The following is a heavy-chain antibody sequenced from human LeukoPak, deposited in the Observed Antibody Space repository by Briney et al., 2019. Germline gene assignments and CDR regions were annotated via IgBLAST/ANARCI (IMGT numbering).Heavy chain of an antibody. CDR3: ASSPGIAVAGTY. CDR2: IYHSGST. D-gene: IGHD6-19*01. J-gene: IGHJ4*02. V-gene: IGHV4-4*02. CDR1: GGSISSGNW. Sequence: SGTLSLTCAVSGGSISSGNWWSWVRQPPGKGLEWIGEIYHSGSTNYNPSLKSRVTISVDTSKNQFSLKLSSVTAADTAVYYCASSPGIAVAGTYWGQGTLVTVSS.